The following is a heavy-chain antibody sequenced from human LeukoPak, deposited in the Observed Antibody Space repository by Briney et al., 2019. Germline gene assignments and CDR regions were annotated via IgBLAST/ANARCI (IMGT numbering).Heavy chain of an antibody. CDR1: GGSISSRSYY. CDR3: ARHGMQSGYDSYYYYYYYMDV. V-gene: IGHV4-39*01. J-gene: IGHJ6*03. Sequence: SETLSLTCTVSGGSISSRSYYWGWIRQPPGKGLEWIGTIYYSGSTYYNPSLKSRVTISVDTSKNQFSLKLSSVTAADTAVYYCARHGMQSGYDSYYYYYYYMDVWGKGTTVNVSS. D-gene: IGHD5-12*01. CDR2: IYYSGST.